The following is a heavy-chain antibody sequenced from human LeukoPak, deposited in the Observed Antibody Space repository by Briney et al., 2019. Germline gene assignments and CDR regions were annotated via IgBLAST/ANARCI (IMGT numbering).Heavy chain of an antibody. CDR3: VLMPGY. CDR1: GYSISSGGYY. J-gene: IGHJ4*02. CDR2: IYSSGSS. V-gene: IGHV4-61*02. D-gene: IGHD2-2*01. Sequence: SETLSLTCTVSGYSISSGGYYWSWLRQPAGKGLEWIGRIYSSGSSNYSPSLKSRVTLSVDTSKKQFSLRLTSVTAADTAVYYCVLMPGYWGQGILVAVSS.